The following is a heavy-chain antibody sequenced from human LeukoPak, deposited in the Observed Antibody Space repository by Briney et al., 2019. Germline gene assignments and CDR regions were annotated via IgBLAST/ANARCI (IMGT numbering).Heavy chain of an antibody. CDR2: ISSNGGST. D-gene: IGHD3-9*01. J-gene: IGHJ6*04. V-gene: IGHV3-64D*06. CDR1: GFTFSSYA. CDR3: VKGNDILTGYPFYYGMDV. Sequence: EPGGSLRPSCSASGFTFSSYAMHWVRQAPGKGLEYVSAISSNGGSTYYADSVKGRFTISRDNSKNTLYLQMSSLRAEDTAVYYCVKGNDILTGYPFYYGMDVWGKGTTVTVSS.